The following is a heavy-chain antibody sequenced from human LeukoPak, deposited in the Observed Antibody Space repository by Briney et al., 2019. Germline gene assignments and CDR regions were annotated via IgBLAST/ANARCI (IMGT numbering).Heavy chain of an antibody. V-gene: IGHV4-61*02. CDR1: GGSISSGSYY. CDR2: IYTSGST. D-gene: IGHD5-24*01. CDR3: ARDSGWLQSLDY. J-gene: IGHJ4*02. Sequence: SQTLSLTCTVSGGSISSGSYYWSWIRQPAGKGLEWIGRIYTSGSTNYNPSLKSRVTISVDTSKNQFSLKLSSVTAADTAVYYCARDSGWLQSLDYWGQGTLVTVSS.